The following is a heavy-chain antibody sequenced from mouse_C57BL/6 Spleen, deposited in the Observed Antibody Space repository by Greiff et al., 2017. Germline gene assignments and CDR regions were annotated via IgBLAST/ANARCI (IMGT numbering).Heavy chain of an antibody. Sequence: QVQLQQSGAELARPGASVKLSCKASGYTFTSYGISWVKQRTGQGLEWIGEIYPRSGNTYYNEKFKGKATLTADKSSSTAYMELRSLTSEDSAVYFCARRGDYGSTDYWGQGTTLTVSS. V-gene: IGHV1-81*01. CDR1: GYTFTSYG. D-gene: IGHD1-1*01. J-gene: IGHJ2*01. CDR2: IYPRSGNT. CDR3: ARRGDYGSTDY.